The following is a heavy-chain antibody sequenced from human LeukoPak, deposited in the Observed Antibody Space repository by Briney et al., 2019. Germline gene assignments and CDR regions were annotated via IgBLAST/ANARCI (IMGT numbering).Heavy chain of an antibody. CDR2: IRYDGSNK. CDR3: ARDQIFGVVFPDY. J-gene: IGHJ4*02. V-gene: IGHV3-30*02. Sequence: GGSLRLSCAASGFTFSSYGMHWVRQAPGKGLEWVAFIRYDGSNKYYADSVKGRFTISRDNAKNSLYLQMNSLRAEDTAVYYCARDQIFGVVFPDYWGQGTLVTVSS. D-gene: IGHD3-3*01. CDR1: GFTFSSYG.